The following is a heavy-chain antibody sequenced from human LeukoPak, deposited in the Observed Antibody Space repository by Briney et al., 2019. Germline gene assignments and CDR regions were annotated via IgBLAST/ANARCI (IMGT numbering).Heavy chain of an antibody. CDR3: TTDGTTYYYDSSGYFLDY. Sequence: GGALRLSCVASRFTFSNAWMSWVRQAPGKGQEWVGRIKNKTDGGTTDYAAPVKGRFTISRDDSKNTLYLQMNSLKTEDTAVYYCTTDGTTYYYDSSGYFLDYWGQGTLVTVSS. CDR1: RFTFSNAW. D-gene: IGHD3-22*01. J-gene: IGHJ4*02. CDR2: IKNKTDGGTT. V-gene: IGHV3-15*01.